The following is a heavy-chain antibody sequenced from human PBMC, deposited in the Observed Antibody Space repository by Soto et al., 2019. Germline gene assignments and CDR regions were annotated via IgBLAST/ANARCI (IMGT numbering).Heavy chain of an antibody. CDR2: IKQDGSEK. CDR3: ARDARIQRPFAVSYYYYGMDV. CDR1: GFTFSSYW. Sequence: PGGSLRLSCAASGFTFSSYWMSWVRQAPGKGLEWVANIKQDGSEKYYVDSVKGRFTISRDNAKNSLYLQMNSLRAEDTAVYYCARDARIQRPFAVSYYYYGMDVWGQVTTVTVS. J-gene: IGHJ6*02. D-gene: IGHD5-18*01. V-gene: IGHV3-7*01.